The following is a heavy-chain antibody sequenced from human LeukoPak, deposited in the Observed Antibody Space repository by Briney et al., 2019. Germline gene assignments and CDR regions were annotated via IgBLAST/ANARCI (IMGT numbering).Heavy chain of an antibody. CDR1: GFTFSTYN. CDR2: ISSGSRII. CDR3: ARNSAGIGDY. Sequence: GGSLRLSCAASGFTFSTYNMNWVRQAPGKGLEWVSFISSGSRIIYYADSVKGRFTVSRDNAKNSLYLQMNSLRDEDTAVYYCARNSAGIGDYWGQGTLVTVSS. D-gene: IGHD1-26*01. V-gene: IGHV3-48*02. J-gene: IGHJ4*02.